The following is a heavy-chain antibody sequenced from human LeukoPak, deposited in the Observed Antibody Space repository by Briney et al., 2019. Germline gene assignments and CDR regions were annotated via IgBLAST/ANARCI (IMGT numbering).Heavy chain of an antibody. CDR2: IIPIFRTA. CDR1: GATFRSFA. J-gene: IGHJ4*02. D-gene: IGHD3-22*01. CDR3: ARALRYYSDSSGYAFDY. V-gene: IGHV1-69*13. Sequence: SVKVSCKASGATFRSFAISWVRQAPGQGLEWMGGIIPIFRTANYAQKFQGRVTITADESTSTAYMELSSLRSEDTAVYYCARALRYYSDSSGYAFDYWGQGTLVTVSS.